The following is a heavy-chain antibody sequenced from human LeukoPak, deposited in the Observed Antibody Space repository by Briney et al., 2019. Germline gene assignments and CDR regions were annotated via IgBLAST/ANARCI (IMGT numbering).Heavy chain of an antibody. CDR2: IYHSGST. J-gene: IGHJ5*02. CDR3: ARVPGPNWFDP. V-gene: IGHV4-38-2*02. CDR1: AYSISSGYY. Sequence: SETLSLTCTVSAYSISSGYYWGWIRPPPGKGLEWIGSIYHSGSTYYNSSLQSRVTISVDTSKNQFSLKLSSVTAADTAMYYCARVPGPNWFDPWGQGTLVTVSS.